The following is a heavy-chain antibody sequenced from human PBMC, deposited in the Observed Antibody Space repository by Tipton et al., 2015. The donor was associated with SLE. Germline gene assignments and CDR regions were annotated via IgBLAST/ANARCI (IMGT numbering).Heavy chain of an antibody. Sequence: TLSLTCSLYGGTFTGYHWSWIRQSPGKELELIGGIRHSGSTNYNPSLKNRVTISVDTSKNQFSLKLSSVTAADTAVYYCASPAVAGFDYWGQGTLVTVSS. D-gene: IGHD6-19*01. CDR1: GGTFTGYH. V-gene: IGHV4-34*08. CDR3: ASPAVAGFDY. J-gene: IGHJ4*02. CDR2: IRHSGST.